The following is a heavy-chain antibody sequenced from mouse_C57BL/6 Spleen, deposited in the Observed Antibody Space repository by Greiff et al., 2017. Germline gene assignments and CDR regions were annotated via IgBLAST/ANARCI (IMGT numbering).Heavy chain of an antibody. CDR3: TRDYVHYYAMDY. Sequence: EVQRVESGEGLVKPGGSLKLSCAASGFTFSSYAMSWVRQTPEKRLEWVAYISSGGDYIYYADTVKGRLTISRDNARNTLYLQMSSLKSEDTAMYYCTRDYVHYYAMDYWGQGTSVTVSS. CDR1: GFTFSSYA. J-gene: IGHJ4*01. D-gene: IGHD1-1*01. CDR2: ISSGGDYI. V-gene: IGHV5-9-1*02.